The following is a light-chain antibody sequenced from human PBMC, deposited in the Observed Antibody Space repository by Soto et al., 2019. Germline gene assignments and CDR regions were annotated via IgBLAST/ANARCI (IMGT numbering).Light chain of an antibody. Sequence: QSALTQPRSVSGSPGQSVTISCTRTSSEVGGYNYVSWYQQHPGKAPKLMIYDVSERPSGVPDRFSGSKSGNTASLTISGLQAEDEADYYCCSNAGSYSVVFGGGTKLTVL. CDR1: SSEVGGYNY. CDR2: DVS. CDR3: CSNAGSYSVV. V-gene: IGLV2-11*01. J-gene: IGLJ2*01.